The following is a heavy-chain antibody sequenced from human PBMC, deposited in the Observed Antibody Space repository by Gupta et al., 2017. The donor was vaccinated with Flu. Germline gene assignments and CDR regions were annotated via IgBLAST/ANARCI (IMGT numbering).Heavy chain of an antibody. D-gene: IGHD1-26*01. CDR2: ISRNNVNT. V-gene: IGHV1-18*01. CDR3: ARGGGSDTYGMNV. J-gene: IGHJ6*02. Sequence: RQAPGQGLEWMGWISRNNVNTNYAQKIQDRVTMTTDTPTSTAYMELRSLRSDDTAVYYCARGGGSDTYGMNVWGQGTTVTVSS.